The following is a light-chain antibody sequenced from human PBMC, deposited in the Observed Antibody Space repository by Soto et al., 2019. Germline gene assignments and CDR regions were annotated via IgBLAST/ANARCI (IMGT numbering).Light chain of an antibody. CDR3: CSYAGSNNTFYV. CDR2: EVN. CDR1: SSDVGSYNL. V-gene: IGLV2-23*02. Sequence: QSVLTQPASVSGSPGQSTTISCTGASSDVGSYNLVSWYQQHPGKAPKLVIYEVNKRPSGVSNRFSGSKSGNTASLTISGLQAEDEADYYCCSYAGSNNTFYVFGTGTKSPS. J-gene: IGLJ1*01.